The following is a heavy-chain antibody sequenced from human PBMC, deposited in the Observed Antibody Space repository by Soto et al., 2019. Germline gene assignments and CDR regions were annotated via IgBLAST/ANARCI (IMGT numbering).Heavy chain of an antibody. CDR3: ARDRSGQGYFDL. CDR1: RFPFSSYI. V-gene: IGHV3-21*01. Sequence: EVQLVESGGGLVKPGGSLRLSCAASRFPFSSYIVNWVRQAPGKALEWVSSIRSSSNYIYYSDSVKGRFTISRDNANNSLYLQMNSLRAEDTAVYYCARDRSGQGYFDLWGRGTLVTVSS. D-gene: IGHD6-25*01. J-gene: IGHJ2*01. CDR2: IRSSSNYI.